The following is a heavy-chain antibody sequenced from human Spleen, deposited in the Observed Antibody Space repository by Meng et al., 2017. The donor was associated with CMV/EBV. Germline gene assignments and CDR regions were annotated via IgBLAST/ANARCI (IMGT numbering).Heavy chain of an antibody. D-gene: IGHD2-2*01. CDR2: ISSSGTYI. J-gene: IGHJ5*02. V-gene: IGHV3-21*01. Sequence: SGFTFSSYTMNRVRQAPGKGLEWVSSISSSGTYIYYADSVKGRFFISRDNAKSSLYLQVNSLRAEDTAVYYCVRDEGFCRSTSCLGDAWGRGTLVTVSS. CDR3: VRDEGFCRSTSCLGDA. CDR1: GFTFSSYT.